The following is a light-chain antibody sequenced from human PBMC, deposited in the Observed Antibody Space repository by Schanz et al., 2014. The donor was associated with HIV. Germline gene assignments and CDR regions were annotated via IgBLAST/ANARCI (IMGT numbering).Light chain of an antibody. J-gene: IGLJ3*02. V-gene: IGLV1-51*01. Sequence: QSVLTQPPSVSVAPGQKVAISCSGSSSNIGNNLVSWYQQFPGTAPKLIIYDNSKRPSGIPDRFSGSKSATSATLDITGLQTGDEADYYCGTWDSSLSAAVFGGGTKLTVL. CDR2: DNS. CDR1: SSNIGNNL. CDR3: GTWDSSLSAAV.